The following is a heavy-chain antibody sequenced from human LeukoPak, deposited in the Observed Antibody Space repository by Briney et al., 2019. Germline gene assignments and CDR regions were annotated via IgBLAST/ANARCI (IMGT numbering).Heavy chain of an antibody. CDR3: AKGARVPAAYLYYYYYYMDV. V-gene: IGHV3-43D*03. Sequence: GGSLRLSCAASGFTFDVYAMHWVRQAPGKGLEGVSLISWDGGSTYYADSVKGRFTISRDNSKNSLYLQMNSLRAEDTALYYCAKGARVPAAYLYYYYYYMDVWGKGTTVTVSS. CDR2: ISWDGGST. CDR1: GFTFDVYA. D-gene: IGHD2-2*01. J-gene: IGHJ6*03.